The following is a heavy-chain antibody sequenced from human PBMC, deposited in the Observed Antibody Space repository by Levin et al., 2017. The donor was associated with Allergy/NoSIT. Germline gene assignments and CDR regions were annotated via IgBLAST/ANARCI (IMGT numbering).Heavy chain of an antibody. D-gene: IGHD5-24*01. CDR1: GFTFSTYS. CDR2: ISTSSSPI. CDR3: ARASTDGPYYYYMDV. J-gene: IGHJ6*03. Sequence: PSETLSLTCAASGFTFSTYSMNWVRQAPGQGLEWISYISTSSSPIYYADSVKGRFTISRDNAKNSLSLQMNSLRDEDTAVYYCARASTDGPYYYYMDVWGKGTTVTVSS. V-gene: IGHV3-48*02.